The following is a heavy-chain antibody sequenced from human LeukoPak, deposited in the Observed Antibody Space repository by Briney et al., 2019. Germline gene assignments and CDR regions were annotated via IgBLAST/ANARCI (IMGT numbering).Heavy chain of an antibody. V-gene: IGHV3-23*01. CDR3: TTYSGSYPDY. CDR1: GFTFSNNA. CDR2: VSYNGGST. Sequence: GGSLRLSCAASGFTFSNNAMNWVRQAPGKGLEWVSAVSYNGGSTYYADSVKGRFTVSRDNSKNTLYLQVNSLRAEDTAVYYCTTYSGSYPDYWGQGTLVTVSS. D-gene: IGHD1-26*01. J-gene: IGHJ4*02.